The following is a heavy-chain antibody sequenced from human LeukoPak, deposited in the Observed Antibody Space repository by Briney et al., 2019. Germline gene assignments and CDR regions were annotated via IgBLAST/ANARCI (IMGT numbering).Heavy chain of an antibody. CDR2: INPNSGGT. V-gene: IGHV1-2*02. D-gene: IGHD5-18*01. Sequence: ASVKVSCKASGYSFTDYYMYWVRQAPGQGLDWMGWINPNSGGTNYAQKFQGRVTMTRDTSINTVYMQLSRLTSDDTAVYYCARGEYNYGRDWFDPWGQGTLVTVSS. J-gene: IGHJ5*02. CDR3: ARGEYNYGRDWFDP. CDR1: GYSFTDYY.